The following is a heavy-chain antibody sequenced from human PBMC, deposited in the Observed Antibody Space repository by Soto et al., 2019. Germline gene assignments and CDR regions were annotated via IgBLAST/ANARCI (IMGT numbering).Heavy chain of an antibody. CDR2: IWYDGSNK. CDR1: GFTFSSYG. V-gene: IGHV3-33*01. D-gene: IGHD2-2*01. Sequence: QVQLVESGGGVVQPGRSLRLSCAASGFTFSSYGMHWVRQAPGKGLEWVAVIWYDGSNKYYADSVKGRFTISRDNSKNTLYLQMNSLRAEDTAVYYCARDPLHCSSTSCYSIDYWGQGTLVTVSS. J-gene: IGHJ4*02. CDR3: ARDPLHCSSTSCYSIDY.